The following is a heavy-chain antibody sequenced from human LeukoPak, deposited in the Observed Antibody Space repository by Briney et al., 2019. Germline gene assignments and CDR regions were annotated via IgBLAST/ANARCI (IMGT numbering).Heavy chain of an antibody. CDR3: ARDPPIRGITGTPNDYYGMDV. Sequence: SVKVSCKASGGTFTSYAISWVRQAPGQGLEWMGRIILIFGIAIYEQKFQGRVTITADKSTSTAYMELSSLRSEDTAVYYCARDPPIRGITGTPNDYYGMDVWGQGTTVTVSS. V-gene: IGHV1-69*04. D-gene: IGHD1-7*01. CDR1: GGTFTSYA. J-gene: IGHJ6*02. CDR2: IILIFGIA.